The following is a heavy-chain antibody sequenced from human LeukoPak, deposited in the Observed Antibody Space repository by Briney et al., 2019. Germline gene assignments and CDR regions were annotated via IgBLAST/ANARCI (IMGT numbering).Heavy chain of an antibody. J-gene: IGHJ4*02. V-gene: IGHV4-34*01. Sequence: SETLSLTCAVYGESFSGYFWNWIRQPPGKGLEWIGEINHSGSTSNHNPSLKSRVTMSVDTSKNQFSLRLSSVTTADTAVYYCARDGYSYTDVWGQGILVTVSS. D-gene: IGHD5-18*01. CDR3: ARDGYSYTDV. CDR1: GESFSGYF. CDR2: INHSGSTS.